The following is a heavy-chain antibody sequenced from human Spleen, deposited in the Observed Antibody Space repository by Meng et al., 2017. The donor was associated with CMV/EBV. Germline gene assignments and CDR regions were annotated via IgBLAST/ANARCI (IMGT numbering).Heavy chain of an antibody. D-gene: IGHD3-3*01. Sequence: GESLKISCAASGFTFSSYAMSWVRQAPGKGLEWVSAISGSGGSTYYADSVKGRFTISRDNSKNTLYLKMNSLRAEDTAVYYCAKGLLRFLEWLSNYYYGMDVWGQGTLVTVSS. CDR1: GFTFSSYA. J-gene: IGHJ6*02. CDR3: AKGLLRFLEWLSNYYYGMDV. V-gene: IGHV3-23*01. CDR2: ISGSGGST.